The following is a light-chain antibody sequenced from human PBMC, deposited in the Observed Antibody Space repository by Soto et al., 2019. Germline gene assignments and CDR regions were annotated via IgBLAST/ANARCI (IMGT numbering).Light chain of an antibody. CDR2: AAS. V-gene: IGKV1-39*01. CDR1: QSISSY. J-gene: IGKJ1*01. Sequence: DIQMPQYPSSLSASVGDRVTITCRASQSISSYLNWYQQKPGKAPKLLIYAASSLQSGVPSRFSGSGSGTDFTLTISNLQPEDFATYYCQQSYSHPRTFGQGTKVDIK. CDR3: QQSYSHPRT.